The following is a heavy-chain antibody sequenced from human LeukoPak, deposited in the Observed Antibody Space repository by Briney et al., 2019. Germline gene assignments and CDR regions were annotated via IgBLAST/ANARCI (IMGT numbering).Heavy chain of an antibody. V-gene: IGHV1-18*01. Sequence: GASVKVSCKASGFTFTSYGFSWVRQAPGQGLEWMGWISAYNGNTNYAQKFLDRVTMTTDTSTSTAYMELRSLRSDDTAVYYCARVLLWFGDLTYFDYWGQGTLVTVSS. D-gene: IGHD3-10*01. CDR2: ISAYNGNT. CDR3: ARVLLWFGDLTYFDY. J-gene: IGHJ4*02. CDR1: GFTFTSYG.